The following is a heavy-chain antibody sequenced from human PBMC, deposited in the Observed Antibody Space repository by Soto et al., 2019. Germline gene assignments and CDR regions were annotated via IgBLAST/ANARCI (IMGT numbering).Heavy chain of an antibody. J-gene: IGHJ4*02. Sequence: EVQLVESGGGLVQPGGSLRLSCAASGFTVTNYMSWVRQAPGKGLEWVSVIYSGGSTDHADSVKGRFTISRDNSKNTLYLQMTSLRAEDTAVYDCAGAFGDDYRGTSAFDYGGQGTLVTVSS. V-gene: IGHV3-66*01. CDR3: AGAFGDDYRGTSAFDY. D-gene: IGHD4-17*01. CDR2: IYSGGST. CDR1: GFTVTNY.